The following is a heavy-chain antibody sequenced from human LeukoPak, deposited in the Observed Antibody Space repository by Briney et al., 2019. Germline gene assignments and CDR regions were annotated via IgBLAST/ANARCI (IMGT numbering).Heavy chain of an antibody. CDR3: AKLGYCSSTGCYGDAFDI. J-gene: IGHJ3*02. CDR2: ISYDGSNK. V-gene: IGHV3-30*18. D-gene: IGHD2-2*01. CDR1: GFTFSSYG. Sequence: PGRSLRLSCAASGFTFSSYGMHWVRQAPGKGLEWVAVISYDGSNKYYADSVKGRFTISRDNSKNTLYLQMNSLRAEDTAVYYCAKLGYCSSTGCYGDAFDIWGQGTMVTVSS.